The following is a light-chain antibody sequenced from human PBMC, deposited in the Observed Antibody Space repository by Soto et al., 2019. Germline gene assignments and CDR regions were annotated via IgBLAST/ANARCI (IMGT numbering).Light chain of an antibody. V-gene: IGKV3-20*01. J-gene: IGKJ4*01. CDR2: GAS. CDR1: HSVSSSH. CDR3: QHYGTSIT. Sequence: DIVLTQSPGTLSLSPGESATLSCRASHSVSSSHLAWYQQKPGQAPRLFIYGASRRASGIPDRFSGSGSGTYFTLTIRRLHPEYFAVYSCQHYGTSITFGGGTKVEIK.